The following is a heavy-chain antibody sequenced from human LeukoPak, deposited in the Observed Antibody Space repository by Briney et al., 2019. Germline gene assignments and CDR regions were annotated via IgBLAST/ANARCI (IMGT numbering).Heavy chain of an antibody. Sequence: GSSVKVSCKASGGTFSSFAISWVRQAPGQGLEWMGRITPILGIANYAQKFQGRVTITADKSTSTAYMELSSLRSEDTAIYYCAGTSTGTTNYFDYWGQGTLVTVSS. V-gene: IGHV1-69*04. J-gene: IGHJ4*02. CDR3: AGTSTGTTNYFDY. CDR1: GGTFSSFA. D-gene: IGHD1-7*01. CDR2: ITPILGIA.